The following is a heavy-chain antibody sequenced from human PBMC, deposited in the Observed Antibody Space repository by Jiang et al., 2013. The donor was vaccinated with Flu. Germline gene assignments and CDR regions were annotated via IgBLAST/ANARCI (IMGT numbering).Heavy chain of an antibody. CDR3: ARLISPRGYSYGSFLDYYYYYGMDV. D-gene: IGHD5-18*01. Sequence: GAEVKKPGESLKISCKGSGYSFTSYWIGWVRQMPGKGLEWMGIIYPGDSDTRYSPSFQGQVTISADKSISTAYLQWXSLKASDTAMYYCARLISPRGYSYGSFLDYYYYYGMDVWGQGTTVT. CDR2: IYPGDSDT. J-gene: IGHJ6*02. CDR1: GYSFTSYW. V-gene: IGHV5-51*03.